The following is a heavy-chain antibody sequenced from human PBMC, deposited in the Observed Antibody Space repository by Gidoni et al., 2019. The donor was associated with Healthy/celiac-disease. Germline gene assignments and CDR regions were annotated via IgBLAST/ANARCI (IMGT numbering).Heavy chain of an antibody. D-gene: IGHD3-22*01. CDR2: IKQDGSEK. V-gene: IGHV3-7*01. J-gene: IGHJ3*02. CDR1: GFTFSSYW. CDR3: AREGFGMIVVVNDAFDI. Sequence: EVQLVESGGGLVQPGGSLRLPCAASGFTFSSYWMGWVRQAPGKGLGWVANIKQDGSEKYYVDSVKGRFTISRDNAKNSLYLQMNSLRAEDTAVYYCAREGFGMIVVVNDAFDIWGQGTMVTVSS.